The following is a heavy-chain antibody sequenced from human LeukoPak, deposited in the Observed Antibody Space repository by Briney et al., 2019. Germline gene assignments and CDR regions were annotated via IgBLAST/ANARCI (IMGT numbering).Heavy chain of an antibody. CDR2: IYTSGST. V-gene: IGHV4-4*07. CDR3: ARVHYYGSGSKLGWFDP. D-gene: IGHD3-10*01. CDR1: GGSISSYY. J-gene: IGHJ5*02. Sequence: PSETLSLTCNVSGGSISSYYWSWIRQPAGKGLEWIGRIYTSGSTNYNPSLKSRVTMSVDTSKNQFSLKLSSVTAADTAVYYCARVHYYGSGSKLGWFDPWGQGTLVTVSS.